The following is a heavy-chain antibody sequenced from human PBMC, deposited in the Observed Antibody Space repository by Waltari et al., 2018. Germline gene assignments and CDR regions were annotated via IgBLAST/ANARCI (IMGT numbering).Heavy chain of an antibody. Sequence: EVQLLESGGGLVQPGGSLRLSCAASGFTFSSYAMSWVRQAPGKGLEWVSAMSGSGGSTYYADSVKGRFTISRDNAKNSLYLQMNSLRAEDTAVYYCATHEVGATFAFDIWGQGTMVTVSS. V-gene: IGHV3-23*01. J-gene: IGHJ3*02. CDR2: MSGSGGST. CDR3: ATHEVGATFAFDI. CDR1: GFTFSSYA. D-gene: IGHD1-26*01.